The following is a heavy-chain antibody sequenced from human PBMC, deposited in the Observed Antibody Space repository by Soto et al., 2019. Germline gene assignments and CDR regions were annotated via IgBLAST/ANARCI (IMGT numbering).Heavy chain of an antibody. J-gene: IGHJ1*01. CDR2: IYSGGST. CDR1: GFTVSSNY. CDR3: ARGVGGAEYFQH. Sequence: GGSLRLSCAASGFTVSSNYMTWVRQAPGKGLEWVSIIYSGGSTYYADSVKGRFTISRHNSKNTLYLQMNSLRAEDTAVYYCARGVGGAEYFQHWGQGTLVTVSS. V-gene: IGHV3-53*04. D-gene: IGHD2-15*01.